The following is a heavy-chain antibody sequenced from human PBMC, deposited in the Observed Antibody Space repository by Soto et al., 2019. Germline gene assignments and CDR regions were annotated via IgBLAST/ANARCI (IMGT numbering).Heavy chain of an antibody. Sequence: GGSLRLSCAASGFTFSSYGMHWVRQAPGKGLEWVAVIWYDGSNKYYADSVKGRFTISRDNSKNTLYLQMNSLRAEDTAGYYCARDPSDGAPWELQYYFDYWGQGTLVTVSS. CDR3: ARDPSDGAPWELQYYFDY. V-gene: IGHV3-33*01. CDR1: GFTFSSYG. J-gene: IGHJ4*02. CDR2: IWYDGSNK. D-gene: IGHD1-26*01.